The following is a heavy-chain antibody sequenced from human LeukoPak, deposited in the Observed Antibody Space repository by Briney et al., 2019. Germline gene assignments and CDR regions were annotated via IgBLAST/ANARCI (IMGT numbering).Heavy chain of an antibody. Sequence: SVKVSCKASGGTFSSYTISWVRQAPGQGLEWMGRIIPILGIANYAQKFQGRVTITADKSTSTAYMGLSSLRSEDTAVYYCARGEERITIFGVVTKYFQHWGQGTLVTVSS. CDR3: ARGEERITIFGVVTKYFQH. D-gene: IGHD3-3*01. CDR2: IIPILGIA. CDR1: GGTFSSYT. V-gene: IGHV1-69*02. J-gene: IGHJ1*01.